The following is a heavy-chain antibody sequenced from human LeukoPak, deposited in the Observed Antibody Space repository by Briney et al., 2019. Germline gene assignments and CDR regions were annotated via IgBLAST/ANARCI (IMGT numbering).Heavy chain of an antibody. CDR3: ARDPRITLPVLLDY. Sequence: SQTLSLTCAISGDSVSSKNAAWNWIRQSPSRGLEWLGRTYYRSKWYNDYAVSVKSRITVNPDTSKNQFSLQLNSVTPEDTAVYYCARDPRITLPVLLDYWGQGTLVTVSS. CDR1: GDSVSSKNAA. J-gene: IGHJ4*02. V-gene: IGHV6-1*01. CDR2: TYYRSKWYN. D-gene: IGHD2-15*01.